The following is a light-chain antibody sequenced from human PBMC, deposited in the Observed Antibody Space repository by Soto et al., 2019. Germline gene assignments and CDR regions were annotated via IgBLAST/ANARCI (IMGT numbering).Light chain of an antibody. CDR1: SSNIGAGYD. CDR2: GNS. J-gene: IGLJ2*01. Sequence: QSVLTQPPSVSGAPGQRVTISCTGSSSNIGAGYDVHWYQQLPGTAPKLLIHGNSNRPSGVPDRFSGSKSGTSASLAITGLQAEDEADYYCQYYDSNLSGSVFGGGTKLTVL. V-gene: IGLV1-40*01. CDR3: QYYDSNLSGSV.